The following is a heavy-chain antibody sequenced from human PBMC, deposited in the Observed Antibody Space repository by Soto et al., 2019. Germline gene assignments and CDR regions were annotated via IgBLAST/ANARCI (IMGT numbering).Heavy chain of an antibody. D-gene: IGHD3-22*01. CDR3: ARGGNYYDSSGYLIDY. J-gene: IGHJ4*02. CDR2: IYYSGST. V-gene: IGHV4-39*07. Sequence: PSETLSLTCTVSGGSISSSSYYWGWIRQPPGKGLEWIGSIYYSGSTYYNPSLKSRVTISVDTSKNQFSLKLSSVTAADTAVYYCARGGNYYDSSGYLIDYWGQGTLVTVSS. CDR1: GGSISSSSYY.